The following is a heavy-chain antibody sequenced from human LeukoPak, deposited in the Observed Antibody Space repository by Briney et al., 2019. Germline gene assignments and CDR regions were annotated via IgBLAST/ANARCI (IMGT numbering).Heavy chain of an antibody. CDR2: IYDSGST. CDR3: ARVKSRNDQSLDY. D-gene: IGHD1-1*01. CDR1: GDSISSGGHY. Sequence: SQTLSLTCTVSGDSISSGGHYWSRIRQHPGKGLEWIGYIYDSGSTSYNPSLKSRLTISLDTSKNQFSLRLSSVTAADTAVYFCARVKSRNDQSLDYWGQGTLVTVSS. V-gene: IGHV4-31*03. J-gene: IGHJ4*02.